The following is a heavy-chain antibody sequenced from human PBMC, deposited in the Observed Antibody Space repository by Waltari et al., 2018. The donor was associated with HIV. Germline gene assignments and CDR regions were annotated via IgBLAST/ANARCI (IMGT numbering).Heavy chain of an antibody. D-gene: IGHD6-19*01. CDR2: IYYTGST. CDR3: ARYSSAWTGFDY. Sequence: QVQLQESGPGLVKPSETLSLICTVSGGSISNYYWGWIRQPPGKGLECIGYIYYTGSTDYTPSLKSRVTISVDTSKNQFSLKLTSVTAADTAQYYCARYSSAWTGFDYWGQGTLVTVSS. CDR1: GGSISNYY. V-gene: IGHV4-59*01. J-gene: IGHJ4*02.